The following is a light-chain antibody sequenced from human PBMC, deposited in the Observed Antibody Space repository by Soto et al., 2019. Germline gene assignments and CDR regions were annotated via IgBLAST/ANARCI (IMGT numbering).Light chain of an antibody. Sequence: QSALTQPPSASGTLGQGVTISCSGSTSNIGSNYVYWYQQLPGTAPKLLIYRNNQRPSGVPDRFSGSKSGTSASLAISGLRSDDEADYFCATWDDSLNGFYVFGTGTKVTVL. CDR1: TSNIGSNY. CDR3: ATWDDSLNGFYV. CDR2: RNN. J-gene: IGLJ1*01. V-gene: IGLV1-47*01.